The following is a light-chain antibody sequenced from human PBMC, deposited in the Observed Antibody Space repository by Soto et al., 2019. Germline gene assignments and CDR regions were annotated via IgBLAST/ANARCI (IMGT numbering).Light chain of an antibody. CDR1: SSDVGGYNY. V-gene: IGLV2-14*01. J-gene: IGLJ2*01. CDR2: EVS. CDR3: SSYTSSSTVV. Sequence: QSALTQPASVSLSPGQSITISCTGTSSDVGGYNYVSWYQQHPGKAPKLMIYEVSNRPSGVSNRFSGSKSGNTASLTISGLQAEDEADYYCSSYTSSSTVVFGGGTKVTVL.